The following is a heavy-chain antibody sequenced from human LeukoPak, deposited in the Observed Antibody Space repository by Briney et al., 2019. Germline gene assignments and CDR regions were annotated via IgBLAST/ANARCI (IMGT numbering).Heavy chain of an antibody. D-gene: IGHD3-22*01. CDR2: INSDGSST. CDR1: GFTFSSYW. J-gene: IGHJ3*02. Sequence: PGGSLRLSCAASGFTFSSYWMHWVRQAPGKGLVWVSRINSDGSSTSYADSVKGRFTISRDNAKNTLYLQMNSPRAEDTAVYYCATGYYDSSGLRDPGDAFDIWGQGTMVTVSS. V-gene: IGHV3-74*01. CDR3: ATGYYDSSGLRDPGDAFDI.